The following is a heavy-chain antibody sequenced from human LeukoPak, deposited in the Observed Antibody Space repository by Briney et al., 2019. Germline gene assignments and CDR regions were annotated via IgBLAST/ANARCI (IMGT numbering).Heavy chain of an antibody. J-gene: IGHJ4*02. D-gene: IGHD6-19*01. CDR3: ARATFLTPGIAVAGPFDY. CDR2: ISNSSSTI. CDR1: GFTFSSYS. Sequence: GGSLRLSCAASGFTFSSYSMNWVRQAPGKGLEWVSYISNSSSTIYYADSVKGRFTISRDNAKNSLYLQMNSLRDEDTAVYYCARATFLTPGIAVAGPFDYWGQGTLVTVSS. V-gene: IGHV3-48*02.